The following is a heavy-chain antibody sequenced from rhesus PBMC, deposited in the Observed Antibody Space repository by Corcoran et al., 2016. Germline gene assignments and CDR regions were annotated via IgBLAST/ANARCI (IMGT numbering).Heavy chain of an antibody. V-gene: IGHV4-73*01. D-gene: IGHD3-3*01. CDR2: IDGNSAST. Sequence: QVKLQQLGEGLVKPSETLSLTCAVYGGSISGYYYWSWIRQAPGKGLEWIGNIDGNSASTNHNPSLNNRVTISKDTSKNQFSLKLSSVTAADTAVYYCARDLGRFDVWGPGVLVTVSS. CDR1: GGSISGYYY. CDR3: ARDLGRFDV. J-gene: IGHJ5-1*01.